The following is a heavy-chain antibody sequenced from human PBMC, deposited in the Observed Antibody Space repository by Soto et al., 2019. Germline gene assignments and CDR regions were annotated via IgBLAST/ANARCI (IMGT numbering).Heavy chain of an antibody. Sequence: ETLSLTCTVSGVSISSYYWTWIRQPPGKGLQWIGYIYYSGNTNYNPSLDSRVTISVDTSKNQLSLRLSSVTAADTAVYYCARSVFPWGQGTLVTVSS. CDR3: ARSVFP. CDR2: IYYSGNT. V-gene: IGHV4-59*01. CDR1: GVSISSYY. J-gene: IGHJ5*02.